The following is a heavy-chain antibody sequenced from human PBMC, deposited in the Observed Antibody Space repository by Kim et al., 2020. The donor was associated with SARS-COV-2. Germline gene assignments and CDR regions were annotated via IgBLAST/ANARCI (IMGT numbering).Heavy chain of an antibody. D-gene: IGHD3-10*01. Sequence: CTPSLKGRVTISVDTSKNQFSLKLSSVTAADTAVYYCARHTVFGYRGFDYWGQGTLVTVSS. CDR3: ARHTVFGYRGFDY. V-gene: IGHV4-39*01. J-gene: IGHJ4*02.